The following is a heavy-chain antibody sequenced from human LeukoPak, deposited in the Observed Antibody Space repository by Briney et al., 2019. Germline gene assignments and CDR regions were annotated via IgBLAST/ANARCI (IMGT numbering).Heavy chain of an antibody. Sequence: GGSLTLSCAASGFTFSNAWMSWVRQAPGKGLEWVGRIKSKSDGGTTDYAAPVKGRFTISRDDSKSTLFLQMNSLETEDTAVYYCSSTVRYYMDVWGKGTTVAVS. V-gene: IGHV3-15*01. CDR2: IKSKSDGGTT. CDR1: GFTFSNAW. J-gene: IGHJ6*03. CDR3: SSTVRYYMDV. D-gene: IGHD4-11*01.